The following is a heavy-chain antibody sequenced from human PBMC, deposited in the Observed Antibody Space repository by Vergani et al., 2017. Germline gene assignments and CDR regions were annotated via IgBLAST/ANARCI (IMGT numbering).Heavy chain of an antibody. J-gene: IGHJ4*02. Sequence: QVQLVQSGSELKKPGASVKASCKASGYTFTRYAMNWVRQAPGQGLEWMGWINTISGNPTYAQGFTGRFVFSLDTSVSTAYLQISSLQAADTAVYYCATKNGGNDETMGYWGQGTLVTVSS. D-gene: IGHD4-23*01. V-gene: IGHV7-4-1*02. CDR3: ATKNGGNDETMGY. CDR1: GYTFTRYA. CDR2: INTISGNP.